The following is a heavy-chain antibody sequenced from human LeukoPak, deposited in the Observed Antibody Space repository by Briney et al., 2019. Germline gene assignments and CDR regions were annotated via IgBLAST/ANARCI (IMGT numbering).Heavy chain of an antibody. Sequence: SETLSLTCTVSGGSISSYYWSWIRQPAGKGREWIGRIYTSGSTNYNPSLKSRVTISVGKSKNQFSLKLSSVTAADTAVYYCARDRGVSVLYYYYYMDVWGKGTTVTVSS. CDR3: ARDRGVSVLYYYYYMDV. J-gene: IGHJ6*03. CDR1: GGSISSYY. D-gene: IGHD3-10*01. CDR2: IYTSGST. V-gene: IGHV4-4*07.